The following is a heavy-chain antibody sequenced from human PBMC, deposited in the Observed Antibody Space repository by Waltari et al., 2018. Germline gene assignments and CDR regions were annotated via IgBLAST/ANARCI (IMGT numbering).Heavy chain of an antibody. D-gene: IGHD3-9*01. CDR2: INHSGNT. J-gene: IGHJ6*03. Sequence: QVHLQQWGAGLLKPSETLSLTCGVSSGSFTGYHWHWLRQAPGKGLEWIGDINHSGNTDYNPSLESRVTISADTSKNQFSLHLTSVTAADTAVYYCARGHPFTIVSPRYYYYYYMDVWDKGTAVTVSS. CDR3: ARGHPFTIVSPRYYYYYYMDV. V-gene: IGHV4-34*01. CDR1: SGSFTGYH.